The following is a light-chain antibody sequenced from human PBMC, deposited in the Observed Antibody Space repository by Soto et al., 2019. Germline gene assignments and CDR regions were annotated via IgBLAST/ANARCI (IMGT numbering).Light chain of an antibody. CDR3: QQDSSYPLT. CDR1: QGIRNY. Sequence: DIQLTQSPAFLSASIGDRVTITCRASQGIRNYLAWYQQLPGKAPKLLIYGASTLQSGVSSRFSGSGSGTEFTLTINGLQAEDFSTYYCQQDSSYPLTFGPGTKVDIK. J-gene: IGKJ3*01. CDR2: GAS. V-gene: IGKV1-9*01.